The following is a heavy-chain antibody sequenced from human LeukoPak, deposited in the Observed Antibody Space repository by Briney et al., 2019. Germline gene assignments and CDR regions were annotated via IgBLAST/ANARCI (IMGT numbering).Heavy chain of an antibody. CDR1: GFTFSRYW. J-gene: IGHJ3*02. CDR3: ARVWLGYAFDI. V-gene: IGHV3-74*01. Sequence: GGSLRLSDAASGFTFSRYWMHWVRQAPGKGLAWVSRINSDGRSTSCAYSVKGRFTISRDNAKNTLYLQMNSLRAEDTAVYYCARVWLGYAFDIWGQGTMVTVSS. D-gene: IGHD6-19*01. CDR2: INSDGRST.